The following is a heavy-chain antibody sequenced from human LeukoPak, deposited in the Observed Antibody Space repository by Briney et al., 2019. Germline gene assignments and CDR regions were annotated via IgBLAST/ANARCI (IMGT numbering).Heavy chain of an antibody. CDR2: TYYRSKWYN. D-gene: IGHD1-7*01. CDR1: GDSVSSNSAA. J-gene: IGHJ4*02. CDR3: ATGNYYFDY. Sequence: SQTLSLTCAISGDSVSSNSAAWNWLRQSPSRGLEWQGRTYYRSKWYNDYAVSVKSRITIDPDTSKNQFSLQLNSVTPEDTAVYYCATGNYYFDYWGQGTLVTVSS. V-gene: IGHV6-1*01.